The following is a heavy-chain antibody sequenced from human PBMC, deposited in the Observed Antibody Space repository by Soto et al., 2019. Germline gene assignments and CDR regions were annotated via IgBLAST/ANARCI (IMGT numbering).Heavy chain of an antibody. V-gene: IGHV3-30*18. Sequence: PGGSLRLSCAASGFTFSSYGMHWVRQAPGKGLEWVAVISYDGSNKYYADSVKGRFTISRDNSKNTLYLQINSLRAEDTAVYYCSKDLPLLGPWGQGTLVTVSS. CDR2: ISYDGSNK. CDR1: GFTFSSYG. CDR3: SKDLPLLGP. J-gene: IGHJ5*02.